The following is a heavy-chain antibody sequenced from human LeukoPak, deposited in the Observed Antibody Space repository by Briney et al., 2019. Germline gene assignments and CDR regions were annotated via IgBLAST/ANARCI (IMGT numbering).Heavy chain of an antibody. D-gene: IGHD1-20*01. V-gene: IGHV4-59*01. Sequence: SETLSLTCTVSGASIRNYYWSWIRQPPGKGLEWIGCLYDSGSTNYNPSLKSRVTISVDTSKKQFSLKLSSVTAADTAVYYCARASNWSDAFGYWGQGTLVTVSS. CDR3: ARASNWSDAFGY. CDR1: GASIRNYY. J-gene: IGHJ4*02. CDR2: LYDSGST.